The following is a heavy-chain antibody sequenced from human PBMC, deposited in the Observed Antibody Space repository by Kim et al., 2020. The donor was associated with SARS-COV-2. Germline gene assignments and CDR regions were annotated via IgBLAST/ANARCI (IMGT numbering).Heavy chain of an antibody. D-gene: IGHD5-18*01. V-gene: IGHV4-34*01. Sequence: PSLKSRVTISVDTSKNQFSLKLSSVTAADTAVYYCARDFGTDTAMTTTDYWGQGTLVTVSS. J-gene: IGHJ4*02. CDR3: ARDFGTDTAMTTTDY.